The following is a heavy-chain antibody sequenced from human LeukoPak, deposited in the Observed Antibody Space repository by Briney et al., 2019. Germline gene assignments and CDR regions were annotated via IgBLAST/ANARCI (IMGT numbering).Heavy chain of an antibody. Sequence: GGSLRLSCAASGITVSRNHVSWVRQAPGKGLEWVSVIYSGGETYYAESVKGRFTISRDNSKNTLYLQMNSLRDEDTAVYYCARDQCTSASCYSNWGRGTLVTVSS. D-gene: IGHD2-2*02. V-gene: IGHV3-66*02. CDR2: IYSGGET. CDR3: ARDQCTSASCYSN. J-gene: IGHJ1*01. CDR1: GITVSRNH.